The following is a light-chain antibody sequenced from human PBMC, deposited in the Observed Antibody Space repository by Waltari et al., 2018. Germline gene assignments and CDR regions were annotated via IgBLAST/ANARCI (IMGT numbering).Light chain of an antibody. Sequence: DVVMTQSPLSLPVTLGQPASISCKSSQSLVRSDGNTYLQWFQQRPGQSPRRLIYKVSTRKSGVPDRFSGSGSGTDFTLKISRVEAEDVGVYYCMQGTHWPYTFGQGTKLDIK. CDR2: KVS. J-gene: IGKJ2*01. V-gene: IGKV2-30*02. CDR1: QSLVRSDGNTY. CDR3: MQGTHWPYT.